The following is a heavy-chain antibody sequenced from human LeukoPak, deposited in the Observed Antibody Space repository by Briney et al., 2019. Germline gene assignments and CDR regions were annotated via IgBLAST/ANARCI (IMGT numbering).Heavy chain of an antibody. J-gene: IGHJ4*02. CDR1: GGSISSYY. CDR3: ARDYYDTSGLLTKYYFDY. D-gene: IGHD3-22*01. V-gene: IGHV4-4*07. Sequence: SESLSLTCTVSGGSISSYYWSWIRQPAGNGLEWIGRIYTGGSTNYNPSLRSRVTMSVDTSKNQFSLKLSSVTAADTAVYYCARDYYDTSGLLTKYYFDYWGQGTLVTVSS. CDR2: IYTGGST.